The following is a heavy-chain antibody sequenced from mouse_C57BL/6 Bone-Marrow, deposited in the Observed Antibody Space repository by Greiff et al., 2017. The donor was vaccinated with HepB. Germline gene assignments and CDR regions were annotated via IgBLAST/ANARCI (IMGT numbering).Heavy chain of an antibody. D-gene: IGHD2-10*02. Sequence: QVQLQQPGAELVKPGASVKLSCKASGYTFTSYWMHWVKQRPGRGLEWIGRIDPNSGGTKYNEKFKGKATLTVDQSSSTAYMQLNSLTSEDSAVYYCARRGGPRGVFDVWGTGTTVTVSS. CDR1: GYTFTSYW. V-gene: IGHV1-62-3*01. J-gene: IGHJ1*03. CDR2: IDPNSGGT. CDR3: ARRGGPRGVFDV.